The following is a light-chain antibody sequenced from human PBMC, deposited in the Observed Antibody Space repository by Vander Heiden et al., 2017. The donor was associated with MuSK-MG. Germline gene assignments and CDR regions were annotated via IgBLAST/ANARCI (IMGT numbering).Light chain of an antibody. J-gene: IGLJ2*01. V-gene: IGLV3-21*03. CDR3: QVWDSSSDHVV. CDR2: DDS. Sequence: SYVLTQPPSVSVAPGKTARITCGGNNIGSKSVHWYQQKPGQAPVLVVYDDSDRHSGIPERFSGSNSGNTATLTISRVEAGDEADYYCQVWDSSSDHVVFGGGTKLTVL. CDR1: NIGSKS.